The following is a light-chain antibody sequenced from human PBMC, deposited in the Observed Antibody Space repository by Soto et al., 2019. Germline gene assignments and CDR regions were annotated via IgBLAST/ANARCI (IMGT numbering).Light chain of an antibody. Sequence: EIVMTQSPAALSVSPGERATLSCRASQSVSSNLAWYQQKPGQAPRLLIYGASTRATGIPARFSGSGSGTEFTLTISSLQSEDFAVYYCQQYNNWPPRATFGPGTKVDI. J-gene: IGKJ3*01. V-gene: IGKV3-15*01. CDR2: GAS. CDR3: QQYNNWPPRAT. CDR1: QSVSSN.